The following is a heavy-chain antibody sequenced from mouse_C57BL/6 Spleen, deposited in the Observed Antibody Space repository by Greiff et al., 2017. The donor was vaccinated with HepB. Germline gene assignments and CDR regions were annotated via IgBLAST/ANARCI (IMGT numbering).Heavy chain of an antibody. CDR3: ASYGSSYRYFDV. D-gene: IGHD1-1*01. J-gene: IGHJ1*03. V-gene: IGHV1-74*01. CDR1: GYPFPRYW. Sequence: VQLQQPGAELVQPGASVKVSCKASGYPFPRYWMHWVKQRPGQGLEWIGRIHPSDSDTNYNQKFKGMATLTVDKSSSTAYMQLSSLTSEDSAVYYCASYGSSYRYFDVWGTGTTVTVSS. CDR2: IHPSDSDT.